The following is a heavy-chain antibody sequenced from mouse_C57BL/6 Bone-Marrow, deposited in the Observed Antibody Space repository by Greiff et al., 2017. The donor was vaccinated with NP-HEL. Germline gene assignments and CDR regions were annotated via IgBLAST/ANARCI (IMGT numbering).Heavy chain of an antibody. Sequence: QVQLKQSGAELARPGASVKLSCKASGYTFTSYGISWVKQRTGQGLEWIGEIYPRSGNTYYNEKFKGKATLTADKSSSTAYMELRSLTSEDSAVYFCARGGMGGAMDYWGQGTSVTVSS. J-gene: IGHJ4*01. V-gene: IGHV1-81*01. CDR2: IYPRSGNT. CDR1: GYTFTSYG. CDR3: ARGGMGGAMDY.